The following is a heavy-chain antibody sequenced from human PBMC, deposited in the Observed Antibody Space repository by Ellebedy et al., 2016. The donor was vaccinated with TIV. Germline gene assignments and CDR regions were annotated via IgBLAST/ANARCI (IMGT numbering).Heavy chain of an antibody. J-gene: IGHJ6*02. V-gene: IGHV1-69*06. CDR2: IIPIFGTA. Sequence: SVKVSCXASGGTFSSYAISWVRQAPGQGLEWMGGIIPIFGTANYAQKFQGRVTITADKSTSTAYMELSSLRSEDTAVYYCARERFGELLSKRYYYYGMDVWGQGTTVTVSS. D-gene: IGHD3-10*01. CDR3: ARERFGELLSKRYYYYGMDV. CDR1: GGTFSSYA.